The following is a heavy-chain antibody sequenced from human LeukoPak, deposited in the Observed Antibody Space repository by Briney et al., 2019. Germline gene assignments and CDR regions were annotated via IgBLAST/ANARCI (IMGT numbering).Heavy chain of an antibody. D-gene: IGHD1-26*01. V-gene: IGHV3-48*04. Sequence: GGSLRLSCAASGFTFSSYSMNWVRQAPGKGLEWVSYISSSGSTIYYADSVKGRFTISRDNAKNSLYLQMNSLRAEDTAVYYCARGRSYVNPRFDPWGQGTLVTVSS. CDR2: ISSSGSTI. CDR1: GFTFSSYS. J-gene: IGHJ5*02. CDR3: ARGRSYVNPRFDP.